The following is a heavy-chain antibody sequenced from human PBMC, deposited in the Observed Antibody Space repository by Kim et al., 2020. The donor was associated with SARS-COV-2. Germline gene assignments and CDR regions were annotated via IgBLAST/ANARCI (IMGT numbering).Heavy chain of an antibody. CDR3: ARGVYSHDIGMLDY. Sequence: GGSLRLSCAASGFIFSNYAMHWVRQAPGKGLEWVAVTSYDESNKYYGDSMEGRFTVSRDNSNNMLFLEMNSLRAEDTAIYYCARGVYSHDIGMLDYWGQGTLVTVSS. CDR1: GFIFSNYA. D-gene: IGHD5-18*01. V-gene: IGHV3-30*04. J-gene: IGHJ4*02. CDR2: TSYDESNK.